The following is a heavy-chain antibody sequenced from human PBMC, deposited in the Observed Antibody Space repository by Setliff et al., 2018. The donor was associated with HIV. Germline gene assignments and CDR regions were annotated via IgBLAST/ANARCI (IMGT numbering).Heavy chain of an antibody. Sequence: PGGSLRLSCVASGFTFRTYWMHWVRQGPGKGLVWVSRINSDGTTTNYVDSVKGRFTISRDNAKNSLYLQMNSLRAEDTAVYYCARGHYSSSSGWGQGALVTVSS. CDR3: ARGHYSSSSG. D-gene: IGHD6-6*01. CDR1: GFTFRTYW. J-gene: IGHJ4*02. V-gene: IGHV3-74*01. CDR2: INSDGTTT.